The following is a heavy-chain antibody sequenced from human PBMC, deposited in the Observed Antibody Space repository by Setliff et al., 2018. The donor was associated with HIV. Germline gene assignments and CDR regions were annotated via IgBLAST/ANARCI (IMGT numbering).Heavy chain of an antibody. CDR3: ARDRYYYDSSGYYYPDAFDI. CDR1: GFTFSSYW. Sequence: GGSLRLSCAASGFTFSSYWMSWVRQAPGKGLEWVANIKQDGSEKYYVDSVKGRFTISRDNAKNSLYLQMNSLRAEDTAVYYCARDRYYYDSSGYYYPDAFDIWGQGTMGTVSS. V-gene: IGHV3-7*03. J-gene: IGHJ3*02. D-gene: IGHD3-22*01. CDR2: IKQDGSEK.